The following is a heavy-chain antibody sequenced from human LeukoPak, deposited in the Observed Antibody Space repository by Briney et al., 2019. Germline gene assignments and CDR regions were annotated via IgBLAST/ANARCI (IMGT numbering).Heavy chain of an antibody. CDR1: GFTFTSSA. D-gene: IGHD3-22*01. CDR2: IVVGSGNT. Sequence: GASVKVSCKASGFTFTSSAVQWVRQARGQRLEWIGWIVVGSGNTNYAQKFQERVTITRDMSTSTAYMELSSLRSEDTAVYYCAADPLYDSSGNDAFDIWGQGTMVTVSS. J-gene: IGHJ3*02. V-gene: IGHV1-58*01. CDR3: AADPLYDSSGNDAFDI.